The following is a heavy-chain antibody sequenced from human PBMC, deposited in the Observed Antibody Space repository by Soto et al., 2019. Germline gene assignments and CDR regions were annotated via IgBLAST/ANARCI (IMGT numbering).Heavy chain of an antibody. CDR2: ISASGAVT. CDR1: GNTFTIYA. CDR3: AKDPNGDYVGAFDS. V-gene: IGHV3-23*01. Sequence: PGGSLRLSCAASGNTFTIYAMTWVRHAPGKGLEWVSSISASGAVTYYTDSVKGRLTVSRDNSKNTLYLQMNSLRADDTALYYCAKDPNGDYVGAFDSWGQGTLVTVSS. D-gene: IGHD4-17*01. J-gene: IGHJ4*02.